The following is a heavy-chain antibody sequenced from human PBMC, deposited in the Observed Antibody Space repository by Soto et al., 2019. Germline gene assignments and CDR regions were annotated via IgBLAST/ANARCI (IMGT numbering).Heavy chain of an antibody. Sequence: ASVKVSCKASGGTFTSYDINWVRQATGQGLEWMGWMNPNSGNTGYAQEFQGRVTMTRNTSISTAYMELSSLRSEDTAVYYCARGSNDYNYYYYYMDVWGKGTTVTVSS. J-gene: IGHJ6*03. CDR3: ARGSNDYNYYYYYMDV. CDR2: MNPNSGNT. V-gene: IGHV1-8*01. CDR1: GGTFTSYD. D-gene: IGHD4-4*01.